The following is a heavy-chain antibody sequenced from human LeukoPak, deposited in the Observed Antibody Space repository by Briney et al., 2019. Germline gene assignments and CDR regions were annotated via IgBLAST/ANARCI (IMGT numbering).Heavy chain of an antibody. D-gene: IGHD5-24*01. CDR3: ARDSKMATTMYYFDY. CDR2: IKQDGSEK. V-gene: IGHV3-7*01. CDR1: GFTFSSYA. Sequence: PGGSLRLSCAASGFTFSSYAMSWVRQAPGKGLEWVANIKQDGSEKYYVDSVKGRFTISRDNAKNSLYLQMNSLRAEDTAVYYCARDSKMATTMYYFDYWGQGTPVTVSS. J-gene: IGHJ4*02.